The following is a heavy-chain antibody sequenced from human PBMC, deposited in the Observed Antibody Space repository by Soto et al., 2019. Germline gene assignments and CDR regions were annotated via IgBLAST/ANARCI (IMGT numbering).Heavy chain of an antibody. D-gene: IGHD6-19*01. J-gene: IGHJ6*02. V-gene: IGHV4-59*12. Sequence: SETLSLTCNVSGVSITTDFWAWTWIRQPPGKGLEWLGYIYYTGSSIYNPSLKSRLTISVDKSKNQFSLKLRSVSAADTAVYYCARNGWYSVDVWGQGTTVTVSS. CDR2: IYYTGSS. CDR3: ARNGWYSVDV. CDR1: GVSITTDFWA.